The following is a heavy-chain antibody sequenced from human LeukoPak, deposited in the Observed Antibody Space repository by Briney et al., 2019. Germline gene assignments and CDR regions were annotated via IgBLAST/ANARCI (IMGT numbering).Heavy chain of an antibody. D-gene: IGHD2/OR15-2a*01. CDR2: IYYSGST. J-gene: IGHJ4*02. V-gene: IGHV4-59*08. CDR1: GGSINSYY. Sequence: SETLSLTCTVSGGSINSYYWSWIRQPPGKGLEWIGYIYYSGSTNYNPSLKSRVTISVDTSKNQFSLKLNSVTAADTAVYYCATQILLCHYYWGQGTLVTVSS. CDR3: ATQILLCHYY.